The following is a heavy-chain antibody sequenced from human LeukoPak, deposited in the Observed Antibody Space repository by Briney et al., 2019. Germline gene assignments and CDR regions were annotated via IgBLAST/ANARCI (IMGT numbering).Heavy chain of an antibody. D-gene: IGHD6-19*01. CDR1: GGSFSGYY. CDR2: INHSGST. J-gene: IGHJ4*02. Sequence: SETLSLTCAVYGGSFSGYYWSWIRQPPGKGLEWIGEINHSGSTNYNPSLKSRVTISVDTSKNQFSLKLSSVTAADTAVYYYARASSGSNKDFDYWGQGTLVTVSS. V-gene: IGHV4-34*01. CDR3: ARASSGSNKDFDY.